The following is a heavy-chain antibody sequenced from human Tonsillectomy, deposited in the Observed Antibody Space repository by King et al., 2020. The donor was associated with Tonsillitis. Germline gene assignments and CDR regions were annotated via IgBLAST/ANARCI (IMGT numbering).Heavy chain of an antibody. V-gene: IGHV3-23*04. D-gene: IGHD2-21*02. J-gene: IGHJ3*02. Sequence: VQLVESGGGLVQPGGSLRLSCAASGFTFSSYAMSWVRQAPGKGLEWVSAISGSGGSTYYADSVKGRFTISRDNSKNTLYLQMNSLRAEDTAVYYCAKAVVHCGGDCYSNPAFDIWGQGTMVTVSS. CDR3: AKAVVHCGGDCYSNPAFDI. CDR2: ISGSGGST. CDR1: GFTFSSYA.